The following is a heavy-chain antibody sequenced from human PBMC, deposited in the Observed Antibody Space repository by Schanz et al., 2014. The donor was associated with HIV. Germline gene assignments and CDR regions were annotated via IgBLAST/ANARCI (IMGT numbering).Heavy chain of an antibody. CDR3: VKANYDDYSVGY. Sequence: QVQLVESGGGVVPPGRSLRLSCGASGFTFSHYAMHWVRQAPGKGLEWVAVSSHDGSVKFYGDSVKGRFTISRDTFKNTLFLQMNSLRTEDTAMYYCVKANYDDYSVGYWGQGTLVTVSS. J-gene: IGHJ4*02. CDR1: GFTFSHYA. V-gene: IGHV3-30*04. D-gene: IGHD4-17*01. CDR2: SSHDGSVK.